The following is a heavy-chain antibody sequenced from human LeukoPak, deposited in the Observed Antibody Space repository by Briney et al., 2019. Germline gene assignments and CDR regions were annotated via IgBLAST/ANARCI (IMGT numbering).Heavy chain of an antibody. CDR1: GINFGDYA. J-gene: IGHJ2*01. V-gene: IGHV3-49*04. CDR2: IRSKTFGGAP. CDR3: SRFYDL. D-gene: IGHD2/OR15-2a*01. Sequence: GGSLRLSCAVSGINFGDYAMSWVRQAPWQGLEWLGFIRSKTFGGAPDYAPSVKDRFVISRDDSNSIAYLHMNNLRAGDTAVYFCSRFYDLWGRGTLVTVSS.